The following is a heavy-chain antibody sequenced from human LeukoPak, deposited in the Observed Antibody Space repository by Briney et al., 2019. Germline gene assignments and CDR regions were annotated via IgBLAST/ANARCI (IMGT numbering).Heavy chain of an antibody. V-gene: IGHV3-66*01. Sequence: PGGSLRLSCAASGFTVSSNDMTWVRQTPGKGLEWVSIIYSGGNTYYTGSVKGRFTISRDHPKNTLYLQMNSLRAEDTAVFYCARDRPGDGYFDYWGQGTLVTVSS. CDR3: ARDRPGDGYFDY. J-gene: IGHJ4*02. D-gene: IGHD3-10*01. CDR2: IYSGGNT. CDR1: GFTVSSND.